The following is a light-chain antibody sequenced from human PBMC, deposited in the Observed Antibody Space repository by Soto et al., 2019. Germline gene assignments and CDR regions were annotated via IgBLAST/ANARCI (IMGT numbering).Light chain of an antibody. Sequence: EILLTQSPATLSLSPGERATLSCRASQRVRSSLAWYQQKPGQAPRLLIYDASTRPTGIPGRFSGSGSGTDFTLTISNLEPEDFAVYYCQQRSSWPWTFGQGAKVEIK. CDR2: DAS. CDR1: QRVRSS. V-gene: IGKV3-11*01. CDR3: QQRSSWPWT. J-gene: IGKJ1*01.